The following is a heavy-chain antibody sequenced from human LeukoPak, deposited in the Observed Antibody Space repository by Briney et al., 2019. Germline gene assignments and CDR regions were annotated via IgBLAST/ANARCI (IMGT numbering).Heavy chain of an antibody. CDR2: INPNSGGT. D-gene: IGHD6-6*01. CDR3: ARGPHIAARPPHKFDY. CDR1: GYIFTGYY. V-gene: IGHV1-2*02. J-gene: IGHJ4*02. Sequence: ASVKVSCKASGYIFTGYYMHWVRQAPGQGLEWMGWINPNSGGTNYAQKFQGRVTMTRDTSISTAYMELSRLRSDDTAVYYCARGPHIAARPPHKFDYWGQGTLVTVSS.